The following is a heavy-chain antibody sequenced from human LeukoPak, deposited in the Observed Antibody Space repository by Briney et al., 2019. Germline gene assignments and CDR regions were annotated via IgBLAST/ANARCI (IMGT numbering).Heavy chain of an antibody. V-gene: IGHV3-74*01. CDR3: ARGRPHGNDY. CDR1: GFTFSGYW. CDR2: IASDGSST. J-gene: IGHJ4*02. Sequence: GGSLRLSCAAPGFTFSGYWMNWVRQAPGKGLVWVSRIASDGSSTTYADSVKGRFSISRDNAKNTLYLQMNSLRVEDTAVYYCARGRPHGNDYWGQGTLVTVSS. D-gene: IGHD4-23*01.